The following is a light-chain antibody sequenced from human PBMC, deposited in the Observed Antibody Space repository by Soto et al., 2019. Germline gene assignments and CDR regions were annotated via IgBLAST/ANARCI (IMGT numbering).Light chain of an antibody. J-gene: IGKJ1*01. CDR3: QQYSNWPPWT. CDR1: QSVSSN. Sequence: EIVMTQSPATLSVSPGERATLSCRASQSVSSNLAWYQQKLGQAPRLLIYGASTRATGIPGRFSGIVSGTEFTLTISRLQSEDFAVYYGQQYSNWPPWTFGQGTKVDIK. CDR2: GAS. V-gene: IGKV3-15*01.